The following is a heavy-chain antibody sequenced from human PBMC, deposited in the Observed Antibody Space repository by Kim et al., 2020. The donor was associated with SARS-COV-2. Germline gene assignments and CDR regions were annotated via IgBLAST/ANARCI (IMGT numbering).Heavy chain of an antibody. CDR1: GGSISSSSYY. CDR3: ARFLGWELTYYFDY. J-gene: IGHJ4*02. V-gene: IGHV4-39*07. D-gene: IGHD1-26*01. Sequence: SETLSLTCTVSGGSISSSSYYWGWIRQPPGKGLEWIGSIYYSGSTYYNPSLKSRVTISVDTSKNQFSLKLSSVTAADTAVYYCARFLGWELTYYFDYWGQGTLVTVSS. CDR2: IYYSGST.